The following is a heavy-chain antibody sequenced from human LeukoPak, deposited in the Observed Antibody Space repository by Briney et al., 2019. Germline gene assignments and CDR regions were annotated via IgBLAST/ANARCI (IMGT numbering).Heavy chain of an antibody. CDR2: ICYSGST. CDR3: ARGAVTMVRGVPRWFDP. D-gene: IGHD3-10*01. J-gene: IGHJ5*02. CDR1: GGSISSYY. V-gene: IGHV4-59*01. Sequence: PSETLSLTCTVSGGSISSYYWSWIRQPPGKGLEWIGYICYSGSTNYNPSLKSRVTISVDTSKNQFSLKLSSVTAADTAVYYCARGAVTMVRGVPRWFDPWGQGTLVTVSS.